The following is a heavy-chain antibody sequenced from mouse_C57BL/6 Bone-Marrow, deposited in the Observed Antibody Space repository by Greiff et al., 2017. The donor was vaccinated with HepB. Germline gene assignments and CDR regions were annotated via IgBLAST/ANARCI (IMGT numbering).Heavy chain of an antibody. CDR1: GYTFTSYW. CDR3: TITTVVPWYFDV. J-gene: IGHJ1*03. Sequence: VQLQQSGTVLARPGASVKMSCKTSGYTFTSYWMHWVKQRPGQGLEWIGAIYPGNSDTSYNQKFKGKAKLTAVTSASTAYMELSSLTNEDSAVYYCTITTVVPWYFDVWGTGTTVTVSS. V-gene: IGHV1-5*01. CDR2: IYPGNSDT. D-gene: IGHD1-1*01.